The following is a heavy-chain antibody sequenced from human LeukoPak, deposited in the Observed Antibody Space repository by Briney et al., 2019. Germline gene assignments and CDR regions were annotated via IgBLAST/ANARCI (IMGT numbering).Heavy chain of an antibody. D-gene: IGHD3-16*01. CDR1: GGSISSYY. CDR2: IYYSGST. V-gene: IGHV4-59*12. J-gene: IGHJ6*03. CDR3: ARGQVGGYYYMDV. Sequence: PSETLSLTCTVSGGSISSYYWSWIRQPPGKGLEWIGYIYYSGSTNYNPSLKSRVTISVDTSKNQFSLKLSSVTAADTAVYYCARGQVGGYYYMDVWGKGTTVTVSS.